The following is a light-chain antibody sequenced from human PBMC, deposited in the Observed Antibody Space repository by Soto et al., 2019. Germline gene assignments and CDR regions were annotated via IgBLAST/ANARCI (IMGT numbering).Light chain of an antibody. CDR1: STDVEIYDL. CDR2: EGS. Sequence: QAVVTQPASVSGSPGQSVTISCTGTSTDVEIYDLVSWYQQHPGTAPKLIIYEGSERPSGVSSRFSGSKSGNAASLTISGLQAEDEADYHCCSYTGTVIFGGGTKLTVL. CDR3: CSYTGTVI. J-gene: IGLJ2*01. V-gene: IGLV2-23*01.